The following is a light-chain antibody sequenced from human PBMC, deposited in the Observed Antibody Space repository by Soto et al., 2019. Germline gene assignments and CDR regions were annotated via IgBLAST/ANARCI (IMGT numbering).Light chain of an antibody. CDR1: QSISSW. CDR2: KAS. Sequence: TQMTQSPSTLSASVGDRVTITCRASQSISSWLAWYQQKPGKAPKLLIYKASSLESGVPSRFSGSGSGTEFTLTISSLQPDDFATYYCQKYNSYPYTFGQGTKLEIK. V-gene: IGKV1-5*03. J-gene: IGKJ2*01. CDR3: QKYNSYPYT.